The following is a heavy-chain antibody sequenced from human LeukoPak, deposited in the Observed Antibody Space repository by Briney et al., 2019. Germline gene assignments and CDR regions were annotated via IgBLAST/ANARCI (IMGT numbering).Heavy chain of an antibody. J-gene: IGHJ4*02. D-gene: IGHD3-3*01. CDR2: IKHDGSEQ. CDR1: GFTFSRYW. Sequence: GGSLRLSCATSGFTFSRYWMSWVRQAPGRGLEWVANIKHDGSEQYYGDSVKGRFTISRDNAKNSLYLQMNGLRAEDTAVYYCARDLPNAEIFAVVPLFDYWGQGTLVTVSS. V-gene: IGHV3-7*01. CDR3: ARDLPNAEIFAVVPLFDY.